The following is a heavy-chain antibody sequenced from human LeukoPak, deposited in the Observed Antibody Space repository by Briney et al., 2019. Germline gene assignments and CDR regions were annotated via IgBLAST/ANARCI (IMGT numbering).Heavy chain of an antibody. CDR1: GVSISSYY. CDR2: IYHSGST. D-gene: IGHD3-3*01. Sequence: PSETLSLTCSVSGVSISSYYWGWIRQPPGKGLEWIGSIYHSGSTYYNPSLKSRVTISVDTSKNQFSLKLSSVTAADTAVYYCARVDYAEWLPSLDYWGQGTLVTVSS. V-gene: IGHV4-38-2*02. J-gene: IGHJ4*02. CDR3: ARVDYAEWLPSLDY.